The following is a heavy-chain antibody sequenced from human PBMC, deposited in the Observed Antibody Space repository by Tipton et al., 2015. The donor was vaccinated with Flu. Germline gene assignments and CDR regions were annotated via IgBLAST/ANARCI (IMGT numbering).Heavy chain of an antibody. V-gene: IGHV4-38-2*01. CDR2: ICPGSP. Sequence: TLSLTCSVSGASIGSPYCWGWVRQPPGKGLEWIGNICPGSPYYNPSLKSRVTISVARSKNRFSLGLTSVTAADTAVYFCARRDFSNYVSEPKNWFDFWGQGTLVTVSS. CDR3: ARRDFSNYVSEPKNWFDF. CDR1: GASIGSPYC. J-gene: IGHJ5*01. D-gene: IGHD4-11*01.